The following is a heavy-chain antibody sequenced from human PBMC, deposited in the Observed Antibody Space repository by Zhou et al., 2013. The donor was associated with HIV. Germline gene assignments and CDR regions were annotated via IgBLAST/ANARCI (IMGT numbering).Heavy chain of an antibody. CDR3: AKITGSFYNRFDP. CDR1: GGTFTSYG. J-gene: IGHJ5*02. D-gene: IGHD1-26*01. V-gene: IGHV1-69*04. CDR2: IIPILGQT. Sequence: QVQLVQSGAEVTRPGSSVNISCKASGGTFTSYGISWVRQAPGQGLEWMGRIIPILGQTNYAQKFQGRVTITADKSTSTAYMELTRLTSEDAAVYYCAKITGSFYNRFDPWGGEPWSPSP.